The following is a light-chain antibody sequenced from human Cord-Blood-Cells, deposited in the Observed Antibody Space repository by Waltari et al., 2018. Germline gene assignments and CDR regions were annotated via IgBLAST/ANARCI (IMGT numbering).Light chain of an antibody. J-gene: IGKJ2*01. CDR3: QQYNNWPPYT. Sequence: EIVMTQSPATLSVSPGERATLPCRASQSVSSNLAWYQQKPDQAPRLLIYGASTRATGIPARFSGSGSGTEFTLTISSLQSEDFAVYYCQQYNNWPPYTFGQGTKLEIK. CDR2: GAS. CDR1: QSVSSN. V-gene: IGKV3-15*01.